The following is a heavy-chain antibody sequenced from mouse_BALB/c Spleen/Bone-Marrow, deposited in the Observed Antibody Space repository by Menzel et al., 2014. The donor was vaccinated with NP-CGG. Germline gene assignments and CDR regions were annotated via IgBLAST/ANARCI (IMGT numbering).Heavy chain of an antibody. V-gene: IGHV3-2*02. CDR1: SYSITSDYA. Sequence: EVQLQESGHGLVKPSQSLSLTCTVTSYSITSDYAWNWIRQFPGNKLEWMGYISYSGSTSCNPSLKRRISITRDTSKNHFLLQLNSVANEDTATYYCAMDRAMDYWGQGTSVTVYS. CDR3: AMDRAMDY. J-gene: IGHJ4*01. CDR2: ISYSGST.